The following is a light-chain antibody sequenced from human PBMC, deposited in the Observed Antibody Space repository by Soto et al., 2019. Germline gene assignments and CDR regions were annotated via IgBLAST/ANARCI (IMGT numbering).Light chain of an antibody. J-gene: IGKJ3*01. Sequence: DIQMTQSPSSLSASVGVRVPITCRASQSLSSYLNWYQQKPGKAPKLLIYAASSLQRGVQSRFSGSVSGTDFTRTISSLPPEEFATYYVQPSYSTPEVTVGPGTKLDIK. CDR1: QSLSSY. CDR2: AAS. CDR3: QPSYSTPEVT. V-gene: IGKV1-39*01.